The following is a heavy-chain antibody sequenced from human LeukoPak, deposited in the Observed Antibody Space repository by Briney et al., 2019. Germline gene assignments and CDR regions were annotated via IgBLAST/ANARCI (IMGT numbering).Heavy chain of an antibody. D-gene: IGHD3-9*01. Sequence: SETLSLTCTVSGGSISSSSYYWGWIRQPPGKGLEWIGSIYYSGSTYYNPSLKSRVTISVDTSKNQFSLKLSSVTAADTAVYSCARSPGYDILSSFDYWGQGTLVTVSS. CDR3: ARSPGYDILSSFDY. CDR1: GGSISSSSYY. CDR2: IYYSGST. J-gene: IGHJ4*02. V-gene: IGHV4-39*01.